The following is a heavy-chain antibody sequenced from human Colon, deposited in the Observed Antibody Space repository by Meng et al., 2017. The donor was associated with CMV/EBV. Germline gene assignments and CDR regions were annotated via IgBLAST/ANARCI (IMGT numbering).Heavy chain of an antibody. D-gene: IGHD3-9*01. J-gene: IGHJ4*02. CDR2: IGKAGRDI. V-gene: IGHV3-7*04. CDR1: GFTFSNYW. CDR3: ARDPDWHQFDY. Sequence: LHLWESGGGLVQLGGSLNLSCAASGFTFSNYWMSWVRRSPGKGLEWVANIGKAGRDIYYVDSVKGRFTISRDNAKNSLYLQMNSLRVDDTAVYYCARDPDWHQFDYWGQGTLVTVSS.